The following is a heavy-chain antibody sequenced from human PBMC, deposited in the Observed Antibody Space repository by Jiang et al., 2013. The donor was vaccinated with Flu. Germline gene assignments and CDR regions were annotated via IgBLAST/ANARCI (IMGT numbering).Heavy chain of an antibody. CDR2: IYYSGST. D-gene: IGHD3-10*01. J-gene: IGHJ6*02. V-gene: IGHV4-59*08. CDR3: ARHVGRLWFGELSYYYYGMDV. Sequence: GPGLVKPSETLSLTCTVSGGSISSYYWSWIRQPPGKGLEWIGYIYYSGSTNYNPSLKSRVTISVDTSKNQFSLKLSSVTAADTAVYYCARHVGRLWFGELSYYYYGMDVWGQGTTVTVSS. CDR1: GGSISSYY.